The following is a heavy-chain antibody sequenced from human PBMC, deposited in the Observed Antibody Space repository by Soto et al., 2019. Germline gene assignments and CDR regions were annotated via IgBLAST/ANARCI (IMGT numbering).Heavy chain of an antibody. V-gene: IGHV1-3*01. J-gene: IGHJ2*01. CDR3: ARDSITIFGVYWYFDL. D-gene: IGHD3-3*01. CDR1: GYTFTSYA. CDR2: INAGNGNT. Sequence: QVQLVQSGAEVKKPGASVKVSCKASGYTFTSYAMHWVRQAPGQSLEWMGWINAGNGNTKYSQKFQGRVTITRDTSESTAYMELSSLRSEDTAVYYCARDSITIFGVYWYFDLWGRGTLVTVSS.